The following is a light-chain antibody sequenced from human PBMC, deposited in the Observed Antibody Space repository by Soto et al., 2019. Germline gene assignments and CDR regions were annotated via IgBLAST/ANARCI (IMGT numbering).Light chain of an antibody. J-gene: IGLJ1*01. CDR1: SSDVVGYNY. Sequence: QSVLTQPASVSGSPGQSITISCTGTSSDVVGYNYVSWYQQHPGEAPKLMIYDVSNRPSGVSNRFSGSKSGNTASLTISGLQAEDEADYYCSSYKRSSTLYVFGTGTKVTVL. CDR3: SSYKRSSTLYV. V-gene: IGLV2-14*01. CDR2: DVS.